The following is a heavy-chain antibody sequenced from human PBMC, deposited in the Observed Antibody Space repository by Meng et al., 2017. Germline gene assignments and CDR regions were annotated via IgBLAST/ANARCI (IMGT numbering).Heavy chain of an antibody. Sequence: SCKAAGYTYTSYAMLWVRQAPGKGIEWVAVISYDGSNKYYADSVKGRFTISRDNSKNTLYLQMNSLRAEDTAVYYCARDAFETATGSVGVDYWGQGTLVTVSS. J-gene: IGHJ4*02. CDR1: GYTYTSYA. CDR2: ISYDGSNK. D-gene: IGHD3-10*01. V-gene: IGHV3-30*01. CDR3: ARDAFETATGSVGVDY.